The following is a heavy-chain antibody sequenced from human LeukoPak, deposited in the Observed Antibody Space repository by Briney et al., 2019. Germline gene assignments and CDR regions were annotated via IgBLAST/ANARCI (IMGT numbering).Heavy chain of an antibody. Sequence: GGSLRLSCAASGFTLSSYAMSWVRQAPGKGLEWVANIKQDGSEKYYVDSVKGRFTISRDNAKNSLYLQMNSLRAEDTAVYYCARDFMSSSSPKLTVDYWGQGTLDTVSS. CDR3: ARDFMSSSSPKLTVDY. J-gene: IGHJ4*02. CDR2: IKQDGSEK. V-gene: IGHV3-7*01. D-gene: IGHD6-6*01. CDR1: GFTLSSYA.